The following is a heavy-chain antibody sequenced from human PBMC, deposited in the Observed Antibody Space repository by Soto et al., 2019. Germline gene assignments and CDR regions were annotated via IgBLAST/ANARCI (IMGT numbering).Heavy chain of an antibody. Sequence: QVQLVESGGGVVQPGTSLRLSCAASGFTFSRHGMHWVRQTRGKGLEWLAVILNDASGHWYADSVKGRFTISRDNFENTLYLQMNGLRLEDTAMYYCARDDDYPDNGFDYWGQGTLVTVSS. CDR1: GFTFSRHG. CDR2: ILNDASGH. D-gene: IGHD4-17*01. V-gene: IGHV3-33*01. CDR3: ARDDDYPDNGFDY. J-gene: IGHJ4*02.